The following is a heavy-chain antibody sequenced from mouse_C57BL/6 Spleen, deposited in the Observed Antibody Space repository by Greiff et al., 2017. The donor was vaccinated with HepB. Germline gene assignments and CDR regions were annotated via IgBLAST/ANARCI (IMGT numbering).Heavy chain of an antibody. V-gene: IGHV1-7*01. Sequence: QVQLKESGAELAKPGASVKLSCKASGYTFTSYWMHWVKQRPGQGLEWIGYINPSSGYTKYNQKFKDKATLTADKPSSTAYMQLSSLTYEDSAVYYCARSGGYDDAMDYWGQGTSVTVSS. CDR1: GYTFTSYW. CDR2: INPSSGYT. D-gene: IGHD2-2*01. J-gene: IGHJ4*01. CDR3: ARSGGYDDAMDY.